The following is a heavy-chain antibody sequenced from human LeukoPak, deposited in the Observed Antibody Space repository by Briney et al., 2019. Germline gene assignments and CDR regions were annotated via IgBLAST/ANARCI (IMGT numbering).Heavy chain of an antibody. D-gene: IGHD6-13*01. CDR2: ISSDGSST. J-gene: IGHJ4*02. Sequence: GGSLRLSCAASGFTFNSYWMHWVRQAPGNGLVLVSRISSDGSSTTYAASVKGRVTIYRDHANDTLYLQMNSLRAEDPAVYYCARDPGIAAAGLDYWGQGTLVSVSS. CDR3: ARDPGIAAAGLDY. CDR1: GFTFNSYW. V-gene: IGHV3-74*01.